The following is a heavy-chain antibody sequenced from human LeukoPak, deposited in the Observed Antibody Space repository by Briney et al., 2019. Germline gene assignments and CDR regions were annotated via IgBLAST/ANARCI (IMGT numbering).Heavy chain of an antibody. D-gene: IGHD1-26*01. CDR2: ISISGISADRT. Sequence: GASLRLSCAASGFTFSTYAMSWVRQAPGKGLEWVSVISISGISADRTDYADSVKGRFTISRDNSKNTLYLQMGSLRAEDMAVYYCARDSHVGAKDYWGQGTLVTVSS. CDR1: GFTFSTYA. CDR3: ARDSHVGAKDY. V-gene: IGHV3-23*01. J-gene: IGHJ4*02.